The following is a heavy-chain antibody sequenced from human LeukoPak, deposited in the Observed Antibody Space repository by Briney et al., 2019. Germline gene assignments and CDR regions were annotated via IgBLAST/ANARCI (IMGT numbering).Heavy chain of an antibody. J-gene: IGHJ4*02. CDR2: IGGNARRT. V-gene: IGHV3-43*02. D-gene: IGHD2-8*02. CDR3: AKDTGTGWNFDS. Sequence: GGSLRLSCAASGFTFDGYAMHWVRQAPGKGLEWVALIGGNARRTYYADSVKGRFTISRDNSENSLYLQMNSLRTEDTALYYCAKDTGTGWNFDSWGQGTLVIVTS. CDR1: GFTFDGYA.